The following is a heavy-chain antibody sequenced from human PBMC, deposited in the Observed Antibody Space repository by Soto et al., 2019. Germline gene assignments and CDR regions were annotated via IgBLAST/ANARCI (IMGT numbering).Heavy chain of an antibody. Sequence: GGSLRLSCAAPGFTFSSYSMNWVRQAPGKGLEWVSYISSSSSTIYYADSVKGRFTISRDNAKNSPYLQMNSLRDEDTAVYYCARGKYTYGSDYWGQGAMVTVSS. D-gene: IGHD5-18*01. CDR3: ARGKYTYGSDY. CDR2: ISSSSSTI. CDR1: GFTFSSYS. V-gene: IGHV3-48*02. J-gene: IGHJ4*02.